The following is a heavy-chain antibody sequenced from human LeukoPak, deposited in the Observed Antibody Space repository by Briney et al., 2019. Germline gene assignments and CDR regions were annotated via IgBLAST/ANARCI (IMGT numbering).Heavy chain of an antibody. V-gene: IGHV3-48*04. CDR1: GFTFSSYS. D-gene: IGHD3-10*01. J-gene: IGHJ6*02. Sequence: GGSLRLSCAASGFTFSSYSMNWVRQAPGKGLEWVSYISSSSSTIYYADSVKGRFTISRVNAKNSLYLQMNSLRAEDTAVYYCARDQYYYGSGSYYYYGMDVWGQGTTVTVSS. CDR2: ISSSSSTI. CDR3: ARDQYYYGSGSYYYYGMDV.